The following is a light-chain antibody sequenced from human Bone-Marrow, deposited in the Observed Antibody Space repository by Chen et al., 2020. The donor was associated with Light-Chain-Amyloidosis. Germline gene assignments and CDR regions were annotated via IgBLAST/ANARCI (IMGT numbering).Light chain of an antibody. Sequence: DIQITQSPPSLSASIGDTVTITCRASHSVDKYLNWYQQKAGKPPTLLIYAASSLQSGVPPRFRGSGAGTDFSLTISNLQPDDFATYYCQQTYSDSAYTFGQGTNLQI. CDR3: QQTYSDSAYT. CDR1: HSVDKY. V-gene: IGKV1-39*01. J-gene: IGKJ2*01. CDR2: AAS.